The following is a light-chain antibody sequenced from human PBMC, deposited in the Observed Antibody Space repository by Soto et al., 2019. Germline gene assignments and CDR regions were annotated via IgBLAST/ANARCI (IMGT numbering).Light chain of an antibody. J-gene: IGLJ1*01. V-gene: IGLV2-14*03. CDR2: EVS. CDR1: SSDVGGYNY. CDR3: ISYTSSSTRI. Sequence: QSALTQPASVSGSPGQSITISCTGTSSDVGGYNYVSWYQQHPGKAPKLIIFEVSNRPSGVSNRFSGSKSGNTASLTISGLRPEDESDYYCISYTSSSTRIFGTGTKLTVL.